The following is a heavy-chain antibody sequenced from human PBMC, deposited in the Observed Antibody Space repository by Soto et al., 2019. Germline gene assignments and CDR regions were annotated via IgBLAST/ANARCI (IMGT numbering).Heavy chain of an antibody. CDR3: ATKAVYWNYRSTQGEFDY. CDR2: FDPEDGET. J-gene: IGHJ4*02. V-gene: IGHV1-24*01. CDR1: GYTLTELS. Sequence: ASVKVSCKVSGYTLTELSMHWVRQAPGKGLEWMGGFDPEDGETIYAQKFQGRVTMTEDTSTDTAYMELSSLRSEDTAVYYCATKAVYWNYRSTQGEFDYWGQGTLVTSPQ. D-gene: IGHD1-7*01.